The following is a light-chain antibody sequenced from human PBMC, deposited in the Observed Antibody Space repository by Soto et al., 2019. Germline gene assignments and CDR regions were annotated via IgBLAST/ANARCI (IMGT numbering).Light chain of an antibody. V-gene: IGKV3-11*01. J-gene: IGKJ5*01. CDR2: DAS. CDR3: QQRNVWPPIT. CDR1: PSASNS. Sequence: ESVLTQSPATLSLSPGERATLSCRASPSASNSLAWYQHKPGQAPRLVIYDASLRANGIPARFGGSGSGTDFTLTINSLEPEDFAVYYCQQRNVWPPITFGQGTRLEIK.